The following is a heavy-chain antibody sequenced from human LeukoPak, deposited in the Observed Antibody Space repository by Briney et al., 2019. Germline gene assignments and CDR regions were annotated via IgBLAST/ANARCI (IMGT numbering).Heavy chain of an antibody. CDR3: ARGGGDYTSRYYMGV. D-gene: IGHD3-3*01. Sequence: PGGSLRLSCAASGFTISDFYMHWLRQAPGKGLEWVSYMSGTGKTISDADSLKGRFTISRDNTKNLLFLQVNTLRVEDTATYYCARGGGDYTSRYYMGVWGKGTTVTVSS. CDR2: MSGTGKTI. V-gene: IGHV3-11*04. J-gene: IGHJ6*03. CDR1: GFTISDFY.